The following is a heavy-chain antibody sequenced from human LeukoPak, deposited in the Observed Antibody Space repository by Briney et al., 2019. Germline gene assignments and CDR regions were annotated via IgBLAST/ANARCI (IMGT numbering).Heavy chain of an antibody. CDR3: ATDYSGSSGDFDY. Sequence: ASVKVSCKVSGYTLTELSMHWVRQAPGKGLEWMGGFDPEDGETIYAQKFQGRVTMTEDTSTDTAYMELSSLRSEDTAVYYCATDYSGSSGDFDYWGQGTLATVSS. CDR2: FDPEDGET. J-gene: IGHJ4*02. V-gene: IGHV1-24*01. D-gene: IGHD3-10*01. CDR1: GYTLTELS.